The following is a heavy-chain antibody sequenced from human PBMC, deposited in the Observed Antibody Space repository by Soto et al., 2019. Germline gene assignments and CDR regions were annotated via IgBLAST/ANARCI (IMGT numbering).Heavy chain of an antibody. D-gene: IGHD3-9*01. J-gene: IGHJ4*02. CDR1: GGTFSSYT. V-gene: IGHV1-69*02. CDR2: IIPILGIA. Sequence: GASVKVSCKASGGTFSSYTISWVRQAPGQGLEWMGRIIPILGIANYAQKFQGRVTITADKSTSTAYMELSSLISEDTAVYYCATVGYDILTGYPSGRLDYWGQGTLVTVSS. CDR3: ATVGYDILTGYPSGRLDY.